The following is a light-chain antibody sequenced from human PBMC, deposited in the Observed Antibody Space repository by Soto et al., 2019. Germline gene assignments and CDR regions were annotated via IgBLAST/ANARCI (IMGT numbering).Light chain of an antibody. J-gene: IGKJ4*01. CDR2: DAS. CDR1: QYISNY. CDR3: QQYDNLS. Sequence: DIQMTQSPSSLSASLGDRVTITCQASQYISNYLNWYQQKPGKAPKLLIYDASNLETGVPSRFSGSGSGTDFTFTISSLQPEDIATYYCQQYDNLSFGGGTKVDIK. V-gene: IGKV1-33*01.